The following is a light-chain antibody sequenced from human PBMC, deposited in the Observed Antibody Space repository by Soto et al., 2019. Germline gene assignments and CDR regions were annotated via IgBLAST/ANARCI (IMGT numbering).Light chain of an antibody. CDR3: QAYNYSLTAFV. Sequence: QSVLPQPPSVSGAPGQRVTISCTGNNSNLGAGFDVHWYQQIPGVAPKLVVFFNRNLPSGVLELFSTSKSGTSASLAITGHQAEDEADYYCQAYNYSLTAFVFGGGTTQTVL. V-gene: IGLV1-40*01. CDR2: FNR. J-gene: IGLJ3*02. CDR1: NSNLGAGFD.